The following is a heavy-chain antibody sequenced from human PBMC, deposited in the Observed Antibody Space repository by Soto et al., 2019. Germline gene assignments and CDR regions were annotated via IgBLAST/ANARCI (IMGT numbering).Heavy chain of an antibody. CDR2: INHSGST. CDR1: GGSFSGYY. D-gene: IGHD2-15*01. J-gene: IGHJ6*02. Sequence: SETLSLTCAVYGGSFSGYYWSWIRQPPGQGLEWIGEINHSGSTNYNPSLKSRVTISVDTSKNQFSLKLSSVTAADTAVYYCARGRPRLGYCSGGSCHGGMDVWGQGTTVTVSS. V-gene: IGHV4-34*01. CDR3: ARGRPRLGYCSGGSCHGGMDV.